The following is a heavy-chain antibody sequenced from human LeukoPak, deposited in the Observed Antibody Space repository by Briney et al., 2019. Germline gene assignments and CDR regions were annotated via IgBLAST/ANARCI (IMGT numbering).Heavy chain of an antibody. D-gene: IGHD3-10*01. Sequence: ASVKVSCKASGYTFTGYYMHWVRQAPGQGLEWMGWINPNSGGTNYAQKFQGRVTMTRDTSISTAYMELSRLRSDDTAVYYCARDLITMVRGVLRGFDPWGQGTLVTVSS. CDR1: GYTFTGYY. CDR2: INPNSGGT. V-gene: IGHV1-2*02. J-gene: IGHJ5*02. CDR3: ARDLITMVRGVLRGFDP.